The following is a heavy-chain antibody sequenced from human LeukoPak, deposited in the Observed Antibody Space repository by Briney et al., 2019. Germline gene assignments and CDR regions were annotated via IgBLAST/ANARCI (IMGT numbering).Heavy chain of an antibody. D-gene: IGHD5-18*01. J-gene: IGHJ4*02. V-gene: IGHV3-11*06. CDR2: ITSSSNFT. Sequence: GGSLRLSCTASGFTFGDSYMSWIRQAPGKGLEWVSYITSSSNFTNYVDSVKGRFTISRDNAKNSLYLQMDSLRAEDTAVYYCATDSGSNYGSSNYWGQGTLVTVSS. CDR1: GFTFGDSY. CDR3: ATDSGSNYGSSNY.